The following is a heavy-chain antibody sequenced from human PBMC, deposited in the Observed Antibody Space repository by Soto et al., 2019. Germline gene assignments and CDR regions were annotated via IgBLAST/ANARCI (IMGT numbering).Heavy chain of an antibody. V-gene: IGHV3-48*01. J-gene: IGHJ4*01. D-gene: IGHD2-2*01. CDR2: ISSSSSTP. CDR1: GFTFSSYS. Sequence: GGSLRLSCAASGFTFSSYSMNWVRQAPGKGLEWVSYISSSSSTPYYADSVKGRFTISRDNAKNTLYLQMNSLRAEDTAIYYCAKDSHWAIISPTHDYWGHGTLVTVSS. CDR3: AKDSHWAIISPTHDY.